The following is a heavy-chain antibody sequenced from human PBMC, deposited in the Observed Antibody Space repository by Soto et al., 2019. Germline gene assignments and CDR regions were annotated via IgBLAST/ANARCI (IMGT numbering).Heavy chain of an antibody. V-gene: IGHV5-10-1*01. J-gene: IGHJ6*02. D-gene: IGHD2-15*01. Sequence: FLSCGGMCFEYTFIRLLIDWVHQMPGEGVEGGGRIDPHDSHIKYSESFQGHITISADKSISTAYLQWSSLKASDTAMYYCARSPYSYCTGGSCYSPWDYGMDVWGQGTTVTVSS. CDR2: IDPHDSHI. CDR1: EYTFIRLL. CDR3: ARSPYSYCTGGSCYSPWDYGMDV.